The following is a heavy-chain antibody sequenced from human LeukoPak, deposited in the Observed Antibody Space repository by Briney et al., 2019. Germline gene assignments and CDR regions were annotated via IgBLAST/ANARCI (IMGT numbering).Heavy chain of an antibody. Sequence: GRSLRLSCAASGFTFSTYGMHWVRQAPGKGLEWVALIYYDGSYKYYADSVKGRFSISRDNSKNTLYLQMNSLRAEDTAVYYCARETLDAFDIWGQGTMVTVSS. CDR1: GFTFSTYG. J-gene: IGHJ3*02. CDR3: ARETLDAFDI. CDR2: IYYDGSYK. V-gene: IGHV3-33*08.